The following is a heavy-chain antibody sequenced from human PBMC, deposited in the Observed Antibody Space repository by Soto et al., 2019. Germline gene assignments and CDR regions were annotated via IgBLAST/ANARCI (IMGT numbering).Heavy chain of an antibody. V-gene: IGHV4-39*01. Sequence: QLQLQESGPGLVKPSETLSLTCTVSGGSISSSTYYWGWIRQPPGKGLEWIGSIYYRGSTYYNPSLKSRVTISVDTSKNQFSLKLSSVTAADTAVYYCARHSRGGYSFDYWGQGTLVTVSS. D-gene: IGHD5-18*01. CDR3: ARHSRGGYSFDY. CDR1: GGSISSSTYY. J-gene: IGHJ4*02. CDR2: IYYRGST.